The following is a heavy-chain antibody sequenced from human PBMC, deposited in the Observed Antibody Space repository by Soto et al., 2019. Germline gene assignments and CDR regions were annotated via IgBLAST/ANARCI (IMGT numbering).Heavy chain of an antibody. CDR3: AGLYDYDSSGYYDY. V-gene: IGHV1-46*01. D-gene: IGHD3-22*01. CDR1: GNSFTTYY. Sequence: ASVKVSCKASGNSFTTYYMHWVRQAPGQGLEWMGIINPSGGRTTCAQKFQGRVTMTRDTSTSTFHMELSSLTSEDTAVYYCAGLYDYDSSGYYDYWGQGTLVTVSS. J-gene: IGHJ4*02. CDR2: INPSGGRT.